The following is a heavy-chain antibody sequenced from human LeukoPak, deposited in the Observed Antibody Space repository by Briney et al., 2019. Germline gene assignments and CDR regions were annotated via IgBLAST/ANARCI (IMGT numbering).Heavy chain of an antibody. Sequence: GGSLRLSCAASGFTFSSYWMSWVRQAPGKGLEWVANIKQDGSEKYYVDSAKGRFTISRDNAKNSLYLQMNSLRAEDTAVYYCARGFRRYAFDIWGQGTMVTVSS. V-gene: IGHV3-7*04. CDR3: ARGFRRYAFDI. J-gene: IGHJ3*02. CDR1: GFTFSSYW. CDR2: IKQDGSEK.